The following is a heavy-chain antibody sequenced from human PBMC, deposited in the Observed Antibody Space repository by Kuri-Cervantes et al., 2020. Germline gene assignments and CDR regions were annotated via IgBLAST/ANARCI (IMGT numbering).Heavy chain of an antibody. CDR2: ISWNSGSI. CDR3: AKATDYGVRATADY. J-gene: IGHJ4*02. Sequence: SLKISCAASGFTFDDYAMHWVRQAPGKGLEWVSGISWNSGSIGYADSVKGRFTISRDNAKKSLYLQMNSLGAEDTALYYCAKATDYGVRATADYWGQGTLVTVSS. V-gene: IGHV3-9*01. CDR1: GFTFDDYA. D-gene: IGHD4-17*01.